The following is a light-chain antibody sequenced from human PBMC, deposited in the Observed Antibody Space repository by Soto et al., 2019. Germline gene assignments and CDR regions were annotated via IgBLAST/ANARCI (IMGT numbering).Light chain of an antibody. CDR1: STDFVSYNR. CDR3: SLYTSDNAYV. J-gene: IGLJ1*01. Sequence: QSALTQPPSVSGSPGQSVTISCTGTSTDFVSYNRVSWYQQHPGTAPQLMIYEVSKRPSGVPDRFSGSKSGNTASLTISGRQAAEEADYYCSLYTSDNAYVFGTGTKLTVL. CDR2: EVS. V-gene: IGLV2-18*01.